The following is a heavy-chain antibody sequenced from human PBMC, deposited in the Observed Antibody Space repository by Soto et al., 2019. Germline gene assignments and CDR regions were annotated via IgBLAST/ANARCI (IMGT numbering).Heavy chain of an antibody. CDR1: GFTFSSYA. D-gene: IGHD3-10*01. J-gene: IGHJ6*02. V-gene: IGHV3-30-3*01. CDR2: ISYDGSNK. CDR3: ARDRYYGSENRYYYYGMDV. Sequence: GGSLRLSCAASGFTFSSYAMHRVRQAPGKGLEWVAVISYDGSNKYYADSVKGRFTISRDNSKNTLYLQMNSLRAEDTAVYYCARDRYYGSENRYYYYGMDVWGQGTTVTVSS.